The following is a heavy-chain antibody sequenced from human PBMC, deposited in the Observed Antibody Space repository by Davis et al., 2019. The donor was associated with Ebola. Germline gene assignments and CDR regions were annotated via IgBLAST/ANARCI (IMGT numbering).Heavy chain of an antibody. Sequence: MPSETLSLTCAVFGGSFSDYYWTWFRQPPGKGLEWVGEITHTGSTSYNPSLKSRVSISVDTSKNQFSLKLTSVTAADTAVYYCASFTFGRGDYWGQGTLVTVSS. V-gene: IGHV4-34*01. CDR3: ASFTFGRGDY. J-gene: IGHJ4*02. CDR1: GGSFSDYY. CDR2: ITHTGST. D-gene: IGHD3-16*01.